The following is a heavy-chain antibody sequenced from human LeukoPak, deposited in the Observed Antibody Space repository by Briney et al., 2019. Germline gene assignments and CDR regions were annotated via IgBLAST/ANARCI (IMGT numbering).Heavy chain of an antibody. CDR1: GGSISSHF. V-gene: IGHV4-59*11. D-gene: IGHD6-19*01. J-gene: IGHJ4*02. Sequence: PSETLSLTCTVSGGSISSHFWSWIRQPPGKGLEWIGNIYNSGTTNYNPSLKSGVTISVDTSKNQLSLQLTSVTAADTSVYYCTNGTQWLALDYWGRGTLVTVSS. CDR2: IYNSGTT. CDR3: TNGTQWLALDY.